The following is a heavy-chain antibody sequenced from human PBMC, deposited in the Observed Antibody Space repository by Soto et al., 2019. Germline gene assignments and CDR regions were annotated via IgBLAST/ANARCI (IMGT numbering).Heavy chain of an antibody. CDR1: GGSISSFY. Sequence: QVQLQESGPGLVKPSETLSLTCTVSGGSISSFYWNWIRQPPGKGPEWIGSIYFTGSTTYNPSLKSRVTISLDTSKTQFSLKLTAVTPADTAVYFCARDPTTVTTASFYYYGMDLWGQGTTVTVSS. D-gene: IGHD4-17*01. CDR3: ARDPTTVTTASFYYYGMDL. CDR2: IYFTGST. V-gene: IGHV4-59*01. J-gene: IGHJ6*02.